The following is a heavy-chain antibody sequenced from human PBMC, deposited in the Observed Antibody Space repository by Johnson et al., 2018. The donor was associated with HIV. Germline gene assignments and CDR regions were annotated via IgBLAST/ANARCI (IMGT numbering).Heavy chain of an antibody. CDR3: AKGTSEGRVNAFEI. CDR1: RFTFITYA. V-gene: IGHV3-33*06. J-gene: IGHJ3*02. D-gene: IGHD3-10*01. Sequence: QVQLVESGGGVVKPGMSLRLSCAASRFTFITYAMHWVRQTPGKGLAWVAVIWHDGTTKYYVDSVKGRFTISRDNSKKTLYLQMKSLRVEDTAVYYCAKGTSEGRVNAFEIWGQGTMVTVSS. CDR2: IWHDGTTK.